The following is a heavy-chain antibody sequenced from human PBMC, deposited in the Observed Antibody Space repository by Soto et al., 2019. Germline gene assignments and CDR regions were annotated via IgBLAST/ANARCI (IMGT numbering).Heavy chain of an antibody. CDR1: GGSFSGYY. V-gene: IGHV4-34*01. D-gene: IGHD4-4*01. Sequence: SETLSLTCAVYGGSFSGYYWSWIRQPPGKGLEWIGEINHSGSTNYNPSLKSRVTISVDTSKNQFSLKLSSVTAADTAVYYCARRRSTVTTGYYYMEVWGKGTTVTVSS. J-gene: IGHJ6*03. CDR2: INHSGST. CDR3: ARRRSTVTTGYYYMEV.